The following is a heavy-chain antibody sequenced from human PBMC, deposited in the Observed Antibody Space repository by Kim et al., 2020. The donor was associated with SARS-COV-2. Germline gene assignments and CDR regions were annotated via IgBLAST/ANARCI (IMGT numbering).Heavy chain of an antibody. Sequence: SGPTLVNPTQTLTLTCTFSGFSLSTSGMCVSWIRQPPGKALEWLALIDWDDDKYYSTSLKTRLTISKDTSKNQVVLTMTNMDPVDTATYYCARTPVEMATMSYYYYYGMDVWGQGTTVTVSS. CDR3: ARTPVEMATMSYYYYYGMDV. D-gene: IGHD5-12*01. CDR2: IDWDDDK. J-gene: IGHJ6*02. V-gene: IGHV2-70*01. CDR1: GFSLSTSGMC.